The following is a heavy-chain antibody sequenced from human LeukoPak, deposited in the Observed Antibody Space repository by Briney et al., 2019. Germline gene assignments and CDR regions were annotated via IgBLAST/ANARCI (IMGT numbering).Heavy chain of an antibody. D-gene: IGHD2-15*01. CDR2: IFSGGST. CDR3: ARCLPDCSGGSCYSRFPAKLDY. CDR1: GFPLKSNY. V-gene: IGHV3-66*01. Sequence: AGGALRLSCAASGFPLKSNYMSWVRPAPGEGLEGGSGIFSGGSTYYADSVKGRFTISRDNSKNTLYLQMNSLRAEDTAVYYCARCLPDCSGGSCYSRFPAKLDYWGQGTLVTVSS. J-gene: IGHJ4*02.